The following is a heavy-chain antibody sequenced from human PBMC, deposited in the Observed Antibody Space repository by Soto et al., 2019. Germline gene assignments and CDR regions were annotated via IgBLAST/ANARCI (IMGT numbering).Heavy chain of an antibody. CDR1: GGSILSGDYY. CDR3: ARVAMSTVTTTAFDI. Sequence: QVQLQESGPGLVKPSQTLSLTCTVSGGSILSGDYYWSWIRQSPGKGLEWIGYIYYSGNTYYYPSLKSRVTRXXDXSXXQFSLEVTSVTAADTAVYYCARVAMSTVTTTAFDIWGQGTMVIVSS. J-gene: IGHJ3*02. CDR2: IYYSGNT. D-gene: IGHD4-17*01. V-gene: IGHV4-30-4*01.